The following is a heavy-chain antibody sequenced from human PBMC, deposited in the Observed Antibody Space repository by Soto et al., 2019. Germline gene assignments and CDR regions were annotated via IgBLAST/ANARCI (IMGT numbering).Heavy chain of an antibody. CDR2: IYYSGST. D-gene: IGHD4-4*01. Sequence: SETLSLTCTVSGGSVSSGSYYWSWIRQPPGKGLEWIGYIYYSGSTNYNPSLKSRVTLSVETSKNQFSLKLSSVTAADTAVYYCASIHFINYALDAFDIWGQGTMVTVSS. J-gene: IGHJ3*02. CDR1: GGSVSSGSYY. CDR3: ASIHFINYALDAFDI. V-gene: IGHV4-61*01.